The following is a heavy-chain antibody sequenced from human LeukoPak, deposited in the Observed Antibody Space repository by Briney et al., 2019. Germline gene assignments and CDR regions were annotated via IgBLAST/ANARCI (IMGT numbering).Heavy chain of an antibody. J-gene: IGHJ4*02. Sequence: GGSLRLSCAASGFTFSNFLMTSVRQAPGKGPEWVSAISGSGGDTYYADSVKGRFTISRDNSKNTLYLQMNSLRAEDTAVYYCAKKGATTGDFDYWGQGTLVTVSS. CDR2: ISGSGGDT. CDR1: GFTFSNFL. CDR3: AKKGATTGDFDY. V-gene: IGHV3-23*01. D-gene: IGHD1-26*01.